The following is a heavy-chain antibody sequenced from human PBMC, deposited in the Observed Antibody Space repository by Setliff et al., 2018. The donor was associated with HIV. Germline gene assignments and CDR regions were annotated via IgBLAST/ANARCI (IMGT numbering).Heavy chain of an antibody. CDR3: ARGSCSGCHLSDY. CDR1: GYTFSTNA. Sequence: GASVKVSCKAFGYTFSTNAIHWVRQAPGQRLEWMGYINAGDDNTRYSEKFQGRVTITRDTSANTAYMELSSLRSEDTAVYYCARGSCSGCHLSDYWGLGTLVTVSS. CDR2: INAGDDNT. D-gene: IGHD2-15*01. V-gene: IGHV1-3*01. J-gene: IGHJ4*02.